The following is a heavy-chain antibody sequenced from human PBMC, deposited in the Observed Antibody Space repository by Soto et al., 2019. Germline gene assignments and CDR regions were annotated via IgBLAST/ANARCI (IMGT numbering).Heavy chain of an antibody. J-gene: IGHJ6*02. CDR2: IYYSGST. CDR1: GGSISSSSYY. Sequence: SETLSLTCTVSGGSISSSSYYWGWIRQPPGKGLEWIGSIYYSGSTYYNPSLKSRVTISVDTSKNQFSLKLSSVTAADTAVYYCAREEIVLVPAAVYYYYGMDVWGQGTTVTVSS. V-gene: IGHV4-39*02. CDR3: AREEIVLVPAAVYYYYGMDV. D-gene: IGHD2-2*01.